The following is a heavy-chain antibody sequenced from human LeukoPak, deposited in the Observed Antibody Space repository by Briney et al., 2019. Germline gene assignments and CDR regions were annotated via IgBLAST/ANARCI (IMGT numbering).Heavy chain of an antibody. D-gene: IGHD1/OR15-1a*01. Sequence: PSETLSLTCTVSGGSISSYYWNWIRQPAGKALEWIGRISTSGNTNYNPSLKSRVTMSVDTSKNQFSPKLSSVTAADTAVYYCARRVWEQTYVAYENWFDPWGQGTLVSVSS. CDR1: GGSISSYY. CDR3: ARRVWEQTYVAYENWFDP. CDR2: ISTSGNT. V-gene: IGHV4-4*07. J-gene: IGHJ5*02.